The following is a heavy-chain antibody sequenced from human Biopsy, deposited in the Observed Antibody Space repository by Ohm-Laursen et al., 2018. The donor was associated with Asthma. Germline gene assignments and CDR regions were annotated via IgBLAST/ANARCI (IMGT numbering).Heavy chain of an antibody. J-gene: IGHJ6*02. CDR1: GYTFNSAG. D-gene: IGHD3-10*01. V-gene: IGHV1-18*01. CDR2: ISVYNGNT. CDR3: ARAVDYSHYYGIDV. Sequence: ASVTVSRKTSGYTFNSAGITWARQAPGHGLEWMGWISVYNGNTKVAQKLQDRVTMITDTSTSTAYMELRSLRSDDTAVYFCARAVDYSHYYGIDVWGQGTTVTVS.